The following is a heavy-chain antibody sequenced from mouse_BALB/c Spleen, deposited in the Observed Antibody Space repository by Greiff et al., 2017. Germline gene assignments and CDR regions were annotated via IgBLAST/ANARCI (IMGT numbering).Heavy chain of an antibody. CDR1: GFTFSSYA. CDR3: RRRYGKYYEAMDG. Sequence: EVKLVESGGGLVKPGRSLTLTCAASGFTFSSYAMPWVRQTPGKRLEWVATIRSGGSYTYYPDSVKGRFTISRDYAKNILYLQISSLRSENTAMYCGRRRYGKYYEAMDGWGAGTSVTVSS. J-gene: IGHJ4*01. V-gene: IGHV5-9-3*01. CDR2: IRSGGSYT. D-gene: IGHD2-10*02.